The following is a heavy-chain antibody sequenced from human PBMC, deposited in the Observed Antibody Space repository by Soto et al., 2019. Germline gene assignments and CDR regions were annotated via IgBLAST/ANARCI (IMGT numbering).Heavy chain of an antibody. D-gene: IGHD3-22*01. CDR2: INLSADRT. V-gene: IGHV1-46*02. Sequence: GASVKVSCKASGYIFNNYYIHWVRQAPGQGLEWMGIINLSADRTSYAQKFQGRFTVTMDTSTSTVYMELGSLRSEDTAVYYCVRDPSSGYRSFDYWGQGTLVTVSS. J-gene: IGHJ4*02. CDR3: VRDPSSGYRSFDY. CDR1: GYIFNNYY.